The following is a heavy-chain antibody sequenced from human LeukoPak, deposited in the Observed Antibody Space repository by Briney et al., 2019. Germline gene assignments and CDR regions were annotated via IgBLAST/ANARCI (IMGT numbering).Heavy chain of an antibody. J-gene: IGHJ6*02. CDR3: ARDSSLIGVGALSGMDV. Sequence: GGSLRLSCAASGFTFSSYAMHWVRQAPGKGLEWVAVISYDGSNKYYADSVKGRFTFSRDNSKNTLYLQMNSLRAEDTAVYYCARDSSLIGVGALSGMDVWGQGTTVTVSS. V-gene: IGHV3-30*04. CDR2: ISYDGSNK. D-gene: IGHD1-26*01. CDR1: GFTFSSYA.